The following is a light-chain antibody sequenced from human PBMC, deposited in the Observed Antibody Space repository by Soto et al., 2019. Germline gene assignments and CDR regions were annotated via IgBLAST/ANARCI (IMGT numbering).Light chain of an antibody. Sequence: QSALTQPASVSGSPGQTITISCTGTSSDVGGYNYLSWYQQQPGKAPKVMIYEVSNRSSGVSNRFSGSKSGNTASLTISGLQAEDEAHYFCSSYTTSGTPVFGGGTQLTVL. CDR2: EVS. CDR1: SSDVGGYNY. V-gene: IGLV2-14*01. J-gene: IGLJ3*02. CDR3: SSYTTSGTPV.